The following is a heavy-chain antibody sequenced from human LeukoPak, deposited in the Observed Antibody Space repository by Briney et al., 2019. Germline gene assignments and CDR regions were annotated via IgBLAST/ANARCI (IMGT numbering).Heavy chain of an antibody. Sequence: PGGSLRLSCAASGFTFSRYAMHWVRQAPGRGLEFVSAISSNGGSTYYADSVKGRFTISRDNSKNTLYLQMSSLRAEDTAVYYCVKVSDDYWGQGTLVTVSS. CDR3: VKVSDDY. CDR2: ISSNGGST. V-gene: IGHV3-64D*09. J-gene: IGHJ4*02. CDR1: GFTFSRYA.